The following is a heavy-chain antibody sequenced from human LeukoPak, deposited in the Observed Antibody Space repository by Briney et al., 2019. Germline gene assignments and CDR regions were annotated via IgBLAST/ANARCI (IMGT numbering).Heavy chain of an antibody. Sequence: ASVKVSCKASGFTFTVYYMHWVRLAPGQGLEWMGYINPHSGVTSFPQKFRGRVTLTTDTSISAAYMELSSLISDDTAMYYCVREGITKAFDLWGQGALVTVSS. CDR1: GFTFTVYY. J-gene: IGHJ4*02. CDR2: INPHSGVT. D-gene: IGHD1-14*01. V-gene: IGHV1-2*02. CDR3: VREGITKAFDL.